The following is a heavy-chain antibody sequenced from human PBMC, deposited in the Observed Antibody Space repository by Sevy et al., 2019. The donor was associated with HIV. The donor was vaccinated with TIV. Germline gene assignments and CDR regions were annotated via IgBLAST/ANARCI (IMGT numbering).Heavy chain of an antibody. CDR3: ARGGDLGTFDI. V-gene: IGHV4-4*07. Sequence: SETLSLTCTVSGASISSYYWSWIRQPAGKGLEWIGRIYSSGNTNYNPSLKSRVTISVDTSKNQFSLKLSSVTAADTAVYYCARGGDLGTFDIWGRGTMVTVS. CDR2: IYSSGNT. J-gene: IGHJ3*02. D-gene: IGHD3-16*01. CDR1: GASISSYY.